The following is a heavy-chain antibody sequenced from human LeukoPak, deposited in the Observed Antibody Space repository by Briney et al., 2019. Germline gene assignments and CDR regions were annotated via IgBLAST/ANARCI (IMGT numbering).Heavy chain of an antibody. V-gene: IGHV1-46*01. Sequence: ASVKVSCKASGYTFTSYYMHWVRQAPGQGLEWMGIINPSGGSTSYAQKLQGRVTMTTDTSTSTAYMELRSLRSDDTAVYYCARDGYSSGWSPLDYWGQGTLVTVSS. CDR1: GYTFTSYY. CDR3: ARDGYSSGWSPLDY. CDR2: INPSGGST. D-gene: IGHD6-19*01. J-gene: IGHJ4*02.